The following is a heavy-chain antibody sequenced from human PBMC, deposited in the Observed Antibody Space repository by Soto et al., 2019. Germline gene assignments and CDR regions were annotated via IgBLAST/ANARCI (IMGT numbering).Heavy chain of an antibody. CDR2: MNPNSGYT. CDR3: ARSPIAARRTRGIDY. V-gene: IGHV1-8*01. D-gene: IGHD6-6*01. J-gene: IGHJ4*02. Sequence: ASVKVSCKASGYTFTSYDINWVRQATGQGLEWMGWMNPNSGYTGYAQKFQGRVTMTRNTSISTAYMELSSLRSEDTAVYYCARSPIAARRTRGIDYWGQGTLVTVSS. CDR1: GYTFTSYD.